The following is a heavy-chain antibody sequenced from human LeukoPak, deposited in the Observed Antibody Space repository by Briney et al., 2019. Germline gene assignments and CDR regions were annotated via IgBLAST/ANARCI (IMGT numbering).Heavy chain of an antibody. D-gene: IGHD2-8*02. V-gene: IGHV3-48*01. Sequence: GGSLRLSCAASGFTFSSYGMHWVRQAPGKGLEWVSYISSSSSTIYYADSVKGRFTISRDNAKNSLYLQMNSLRAEDTAVYYCASPSTVNFDYWGQEPWSPSPQ. CDR2: ISSSSSTI. CDR1: GFTFSSYG. CDR3: ASPSTVNFDY. J-gene: IGHJ4*01.